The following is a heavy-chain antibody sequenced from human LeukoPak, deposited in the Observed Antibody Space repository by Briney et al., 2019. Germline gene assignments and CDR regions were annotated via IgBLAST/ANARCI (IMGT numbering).Heavy chain of an antibody. Sequence: GGSLRLSCAASGFTFSSYAMSWVRQAPGMGLEWVSGITGSGGGTYYADSVKGRFTISRDNSKNTLYLQMNSLRAEDTAVYYCAKGIYGSGSYYFDYWGQGTLVIVSS. V-gene: IGHV3-23*01. D-gene: IGHD3-10*01. CDR2: ITGSGGGT. CDR3: AKGIYGSGSYYFDY. J-gene: IGHJ4*02. CDR1: GFTFSSYA.